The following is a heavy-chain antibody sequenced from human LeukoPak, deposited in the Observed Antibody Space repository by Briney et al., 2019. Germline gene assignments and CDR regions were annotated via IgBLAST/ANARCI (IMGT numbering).Heavy chain of an antibody. D-gene: IGHD1-26*01. V-gene: IGHV3-23*01. CDR3: ARAQFTGAIVGAYYYFDY. J-gene: IGHJ4*02. Sequence: GSLRLSCAASGFTFSSYAMSWVRQAPGKGLEWVSAISGSGGSTYYADSVKGRFTISRDNSKNMLYLQMNSLRAEDTAVYYCARAQFTGAIVGAYYYFDYWGQGTLVTVSS. CDR1: GFTFSSYA. CDR2: ISGSGGST.